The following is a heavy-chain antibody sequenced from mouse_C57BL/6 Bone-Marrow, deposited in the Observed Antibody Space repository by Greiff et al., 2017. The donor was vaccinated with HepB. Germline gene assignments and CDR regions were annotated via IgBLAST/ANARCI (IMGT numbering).Heavy chain of an antibody. Sequence: EVKLMESGGGLVKPGGSLKLSCAASGFTFSDYGMHWVRQAPEKGLEWVAYISSGSSTIYYADTVKGRFTISRDNAKNTLFLQMTSLRSEDTAMYYCAKHYYGSRWDFDYWGQGTTLTVSS. V-gene: IGHV5-17*01. CDR3: AKHYYGSRWDFDY. CDR2: ISSGSSTI. D-gene: IGHD1-1*01. CDR1: GFTFSDYG. J-gene: IGHJ2*01.